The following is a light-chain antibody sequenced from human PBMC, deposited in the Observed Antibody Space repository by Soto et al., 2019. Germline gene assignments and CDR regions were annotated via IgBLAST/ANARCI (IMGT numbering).Light chain of an antibody. CDR1: SDDIGDYNY. V-gene: IGLV2-14*01. J-gene: IGLJ2*01. Sequence: QSVLTQPASVSGSPGQSITISCTGTSDDIGDYNYVSWYQQHPGEAPKLIIYEVSARPSGVSSRFSGSKSANTASLTITGLQAEDEADYYCSSYRTMSSLVFGGGPKLTVL. CDR2: EVS. CDR3: SSYRTMSSLV.